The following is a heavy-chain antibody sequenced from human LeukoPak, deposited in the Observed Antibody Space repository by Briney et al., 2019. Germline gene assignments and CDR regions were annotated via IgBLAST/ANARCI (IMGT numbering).Heavy chain of an antibody. Sequence: SETLSLTCTVSGGSISSGSYYWSWIRQPAGKGLEWIGRIYTSGSTYYNPSLKSRVTISVDTSKNQFSLKLSSVTAADTAVYYCARLYYYGSGSYFFDYWGQGTLVTVSS. CDR1: GGSISSGSYY. CDR3: ARLYYYGSGSYFFDY. V-gene: IGHV4-61*02. CDR2: IYTSGST. J-gene: IGHJ4*02. D-gene: IGHD3-10*01.